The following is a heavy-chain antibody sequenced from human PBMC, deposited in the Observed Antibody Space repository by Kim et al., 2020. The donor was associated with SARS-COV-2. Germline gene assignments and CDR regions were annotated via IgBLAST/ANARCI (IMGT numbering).Heavy chain of an antibody. Sequence: SETLSLTCAVSGGSISSSNWWSWVRQPPGKGLEWIGEIYHSGSTNYNPSLKSRVTISVDKSKNQFSLKLSSVTAADTAVYYCASLPKYSSGYDPEDYWGQGTLVTVSS. D-gene: IGHD5-12*01. CDR3: ASLPKYSSGYDPEDY. V-gene: IGHV4-4*02. CDR1: GGSISSSNW. CDR2: IYHSGST. J-gene: IGHJ4*02.